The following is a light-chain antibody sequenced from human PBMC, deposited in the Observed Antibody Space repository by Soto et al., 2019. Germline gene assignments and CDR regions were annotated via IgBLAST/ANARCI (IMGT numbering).Light chain of an antibody. CDR2: AVS. J-gene: IGKJ4*01. V-gene: IGKV1-12*01. CDR1: QGINNW. Sequence: DIHMTQSKYSASSSVGDRVTTTCLANQGINNWLAWYQQKPGKAPELLIYAVSYLQSGVPSRFSGSGSGTDFTLTIGSMQPEDFATYFCKQSSAFPLTFGGGTQVDIK. CDR3: KQSSAFPLT.